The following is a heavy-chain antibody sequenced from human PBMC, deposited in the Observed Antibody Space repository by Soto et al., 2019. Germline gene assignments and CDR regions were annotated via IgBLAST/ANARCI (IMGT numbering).Heavy chain of an antibody. J-gene: IGHJ5*02. CDR1: GGSISSGGYS. V-gene: IGHV4-30-2*01. CDR2: IYHSGST. D-gene: IGHD3-22*01. Sequence: PSETLSLTCAVSGGSISSGGYSWSWIRQPPGKGLEWIGYIYHSGSTYYNPSLKSRVTISVDRSKNQFSLKLSSVTAADTAVYYCARRGSSDYYDWFDPWGQGTLVTVSS. CDR3: ARRGSSDYYDWFDP.